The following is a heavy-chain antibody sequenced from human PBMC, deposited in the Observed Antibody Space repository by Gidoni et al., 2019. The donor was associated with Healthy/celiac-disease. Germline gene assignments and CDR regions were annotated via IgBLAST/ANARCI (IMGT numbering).Heavy chain of an antibody. D-gene: IGHD5-12*01. J-gene: IGHJ4*02. CDR2: ISSSSSYI. CDR3: ARDRFNVDIVATDY. CDR1: GFTFRSYS. V-gene: IGHV3-21*01. Sequence: EVQLVESGGGLVKPGGSLRLSCAASGFTFRSYSMNWVRQAPGKGLEWVSSISSSSSYIYYADSVKGRFTISRDNAKNSLYLQMNSLRAEDTAVYYCARDRFNVDIVATDYWGQGTLVTVSS.